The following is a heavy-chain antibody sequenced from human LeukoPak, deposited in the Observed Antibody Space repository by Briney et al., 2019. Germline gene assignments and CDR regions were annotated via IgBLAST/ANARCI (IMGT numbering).Heavy chain of an antibody. CDR2: ISVYNGNT. Sequence: ASVKVSCKASGYTFTSYGISWVRQAPGQGLEWMGWISVYNGNTNYAQKFQGRVTMTRDTSISTAYMELSRLRSDDTAVYYCARERESSSSCNFDYWGQGTLVTVSS. J-gene: IGHJ4*02. CDR1: GYTFTSYG. V-gene: IGHV1-18*01. CDR3: ARERESSSSCNFDY. D-gene: IGHD6-13*01.